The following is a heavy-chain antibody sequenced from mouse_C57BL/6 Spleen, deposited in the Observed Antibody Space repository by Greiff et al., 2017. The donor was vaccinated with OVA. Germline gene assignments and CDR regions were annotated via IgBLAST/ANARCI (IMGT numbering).Heavy chain of an antibody. CDR3: ARRIYYFDY. Sequence: EVQLMESGPGLVKPSQSLSLTCSVTGYSITSGYYWNWIRQFPGNKLEWMGYISYDGSTNYNPSLKNRISITRDTSKNQLFLKLNSVTTEDTATYYCARRIYYFDYWGQGTTLTVSS. J-gene: IGHJ2*01. V-gene: IGHV3-6*01. CDR1: GYSITSGYY. CDR2: ISYDGST.